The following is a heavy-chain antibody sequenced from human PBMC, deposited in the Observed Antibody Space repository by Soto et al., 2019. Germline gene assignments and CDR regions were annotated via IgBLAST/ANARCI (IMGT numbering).Heavy chain of an antibody. CDR3: ASVQEGGTTYFDY. J-gene: IGHJ4*02. V-gene: IGHV1-8*01. CDR2: MNPNSGNT. Sequence: QVQLVQSGAEVKEPGASVKVSCKATGYTFTGYDINWVRQATGQGLEWMGWMNPNSGNTGYAQKFQGRVTMTRNTSISTAYMELRSLRSEDTAVYYCASVQEGGTTYFDYWGQGTLVTVSS. CDR1: GYTFTGYD. D-gene: IGHD1-7*01.